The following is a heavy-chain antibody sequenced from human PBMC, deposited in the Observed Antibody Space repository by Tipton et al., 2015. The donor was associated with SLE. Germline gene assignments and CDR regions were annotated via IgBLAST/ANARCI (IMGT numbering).Heavy chain of an antibody. J-gene: IGHJ3*02. V-gene: IGHV4-61*01. CDR3: ARHRREHYTSSSSAFDI. Sequence: TLSLTCTVSGDSINSGTYYWSWIRQPPGKGLEWIGYIYYRGSTNYNPSLKSRVTISVDSSKNQFSLKLSSVTAADTAVYYCARHRREHYTSSSSAFDIWGQGTMVTVSS. CDR2: IYYRGST. D-gene: IGHD6-6*01. CDR1: GDSINSGTYY.